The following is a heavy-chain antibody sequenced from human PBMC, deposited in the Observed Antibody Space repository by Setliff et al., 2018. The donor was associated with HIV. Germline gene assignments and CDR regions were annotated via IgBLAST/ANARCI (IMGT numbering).Heavy chain of an antibody. V-gene: IGHV3-30*07. J-gene: IGHJ3*02. D-gene: IGHD3-22*01. CDR1: GFTFSSYA. CDR2: ISYDGGNK. CDR3: ARGGNYYDRSGLDGFDI. Sequence: GGSLRLSCAASGFTFSSYAMHWVRQAPGKGLEWVAVISYDGGNKYYADSVKGRFTISRDNAKNSLYLQMNSLRAEDTAVYYCARGGNYYDRSGLDGFDIWGQGTMVTVSS.